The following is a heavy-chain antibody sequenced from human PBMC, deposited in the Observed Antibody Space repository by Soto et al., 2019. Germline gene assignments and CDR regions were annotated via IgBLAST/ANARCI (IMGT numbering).Heavy chain of an antibody. J-gene: IGHJ6*02. CDR1: GFTFSSYG. D-gene: IGHD3-22*01. CDR3: ARNSYHYDSSGQLGMDV. Sequence: QVQLVESGGGVVQPGRSLRLSCAASGFTFSSYGMHWVRQAPGKGLEWVAVIWYDGSNKYYADSVKGRFTISRDNSKNTLYLQINLLRAADTAVYYCARNSYHYDSSGQLGMDVWGQGTTVTVSS. CDR2: IWYDGSNK. V-gene: IGHV3-33*01.